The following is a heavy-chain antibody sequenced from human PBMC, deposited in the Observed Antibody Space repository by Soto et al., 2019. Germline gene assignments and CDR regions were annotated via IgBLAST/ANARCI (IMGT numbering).Heavy chain of an antibody. V-gene: IGHV4-30-4*03. D-gene: IGHD2-15*01. Sequence: QVQLQESGPGLVKPSQTLSLTCTVSGGSISSSDYYWSWIRHPPGKGLQWIGYIYYSGSTYYNPSLKSSVTISADTSKNHLSLKLTWVTATGMAMYYCALMGTTAYCSGGSCYALGFDYWGQGNLGTVSS. CDR2: IYYSGST. CDR3: ALMGTTAYCSGGSCYALGFDY. CDR1: GGSISSSDYY. J-gene: IGHJ4*02.